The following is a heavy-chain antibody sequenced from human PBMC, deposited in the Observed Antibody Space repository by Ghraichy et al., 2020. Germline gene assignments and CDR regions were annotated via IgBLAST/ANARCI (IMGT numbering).Heavy chain of an antibody. Sequence: LSLTCAASGFTFSSYGMHWVRQAPGKGLEWVAVIWYDGSNKYYADSVKGRFTISRDNSKNTLYLQMNSLRAEDTAVYYCARDKVVVTAIPQARPYYFDYWGQGTLVTVSS. J-gene: IGHJ4*02. CDR2: IWYDGSNK. D-gene: IGHD2-21*02. V-gene: IGHV3-33*08. CDR3: ARDKVVVTAIPQARPYYFDY. CDR1: GFTFSSYG.